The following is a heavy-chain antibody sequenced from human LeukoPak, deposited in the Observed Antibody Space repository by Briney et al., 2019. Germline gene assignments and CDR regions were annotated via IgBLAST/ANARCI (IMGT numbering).Heavy chain of an antibody. CDR1: GGTFSSYA. Sequence: SVKVSCKASGGTFSSYAISRVRQAPGQGLEWMGGIIPFFGTANYAQKFQGRVTITADESTSTAYMELSSLRSEDTAVYYCARSGGSSSYYYYYYYYGMDVWGQGTTVTVSS. J-gene: IGHJ6*02. D-gene: IGHD3-22*01. CDR3: ARSGGSSSYYYYYYYYGMDV. V-gene: IGHV1-69*13. CDR2: IIPFFGTA.